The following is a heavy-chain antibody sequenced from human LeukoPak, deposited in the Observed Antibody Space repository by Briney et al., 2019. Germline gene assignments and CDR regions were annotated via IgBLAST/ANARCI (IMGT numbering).Heavy chain of an antibody. Sequence: SETLSLTCAAYGGSFSGYYWSWIRQPPGKGLEWIGEINHSGSTNYNPSLKSRVTISVDTSKNQFSLKLSSVTAADTAVYYCARDPLNYDSSGGGVDPWGQGTLVTVSS. D-gene: IGHD3-22*01. V-gene: IGHV4-34*01. CDR2: INHSGST. J-gene: IGHJ5*02. CDR3: ARDPLNYDSSGGGVDP. CDR1: GGSFSGYY.